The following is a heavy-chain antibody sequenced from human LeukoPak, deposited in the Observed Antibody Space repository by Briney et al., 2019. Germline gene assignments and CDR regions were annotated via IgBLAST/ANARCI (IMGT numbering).Heavy chain of an antibody. Sequence: SETLSLTCAVSGYPISSGYYWGWIRQPPGKGLEWIGGIYHRGSTYYNPSLKSRVTISVDTSKNQFSLKLSSVTAADTAVYYCARDGGRGYGDYQTEFDPWGQGTLVTVSS. J-gene: IGHJ5*02. CDR3: ARDGGRGYGDYQTEFDP. CDR2: IYHRGST. V-gene: IGHV4-38-2*02. CDR1: GYPISSGYY. D-gene: IGHD4-17*01.